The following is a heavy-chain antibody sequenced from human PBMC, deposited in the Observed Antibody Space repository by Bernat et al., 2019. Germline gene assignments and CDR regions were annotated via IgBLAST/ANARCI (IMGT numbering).Heavy chain of an antibody. CDR2: ISSSSSYI. CDR1: GFTFSSYS. J-gene: IGHJ3*02. CDR3: AIDLARYLQQLDIIDAFDI. V-gene: IGHV3-21*01. Sequence: EVQLVESGGGLVKPGGSLRLSCAASGFTFSSYSMNWVRQAPGKGLEWVSSISSSSSYIYYADSVTGRFTLSRDNAKNSLYLQMNSLRAEDTAVYYCAIDLARYLQQLDIIDAFDIWGQGTMVTVSS. D-gene: IGHD6-13*01.